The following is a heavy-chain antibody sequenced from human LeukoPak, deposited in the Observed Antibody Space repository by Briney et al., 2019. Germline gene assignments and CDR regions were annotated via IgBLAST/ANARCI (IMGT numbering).Heavy chain of an antibody. CDR2: ISSDGGYI. CDR3: ARGNAPLPFDY. CDR1: GFTFSTYR. D-gene: IGHD2-2*01. Sequence: GGSLRLSCAGSGFTFSTYRIHWVRQAPGKGMEWVSSISSDGGYIYYAYSVKGRFTISRDNAKNSVYLQMKSLRAEDTAVYYCARGNAPLPFDYWGQGTLVTVSS. J-gene: IGHJ4*02. V-gene: IGHV3-21*01.